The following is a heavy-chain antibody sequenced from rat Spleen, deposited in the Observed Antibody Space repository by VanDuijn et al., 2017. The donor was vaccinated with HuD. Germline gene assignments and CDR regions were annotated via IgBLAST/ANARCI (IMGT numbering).Heavy chain of an antibody. V-gene: IGHV5-22*01. CDR3: AKVTYYGYYYFDY. J-gene: IGHJ2*01. D-gene: IGHD1-9*01. Sequence: EVQLVESGGGLVQPGRSLKLSCAASGFTFSDYYMAWVRQAPKKGLEWVASFSYEGSITYYGDSVKGRFTMSRDNAKSTLYLQMNSLRSEDTATYFCAKVTYYGYYYFDYWGQGVMVTVSS. CDR2: FSYEGSIT. CDR1: GFTFSDYY.